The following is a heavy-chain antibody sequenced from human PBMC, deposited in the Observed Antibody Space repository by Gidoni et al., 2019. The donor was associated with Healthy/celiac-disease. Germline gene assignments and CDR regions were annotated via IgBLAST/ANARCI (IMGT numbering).Heavy chain of an antibody. Sequence: EVQLVESGGGLVQPGGSLRLSCAASGFPFSSYSMNWVRQAPGKGLEWVSYIRSSSSTIYYADSVKGRFTISRDNAKNSLYLQMNSLRDEDTAVYYCARDRRVATIPQIPYYGMDVWGQGTTVTVSS. CDR3: ARDRRVATIPQIPYYGMDV. V-gene: IGHV3-48*02. D-gene: IGHD5-12*01. CDR1: GFPFSSYS. CDR2: IRSSSSTI. J-gene: IGHJ6*02.